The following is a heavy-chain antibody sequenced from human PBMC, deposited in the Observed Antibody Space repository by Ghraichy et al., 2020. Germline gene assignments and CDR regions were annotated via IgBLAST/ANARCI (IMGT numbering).Heavy chain of an antibody. J-gene: IGHJ4*02. CDR3: ARRSGSTYGPYDS. Sequence: YVSTITSNGGSTSYANSVKGRFTISRDNSKNTVYLQMGSLRLEDMAVYYFARRSGSTYGPYDSWGQGT. V-gene: IGHV3-64*01. CDR2: ITSNGGST. D-gene: IGHD5-18*01.